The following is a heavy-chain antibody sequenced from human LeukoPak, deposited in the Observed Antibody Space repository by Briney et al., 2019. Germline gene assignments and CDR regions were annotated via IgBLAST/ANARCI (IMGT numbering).Heavy chain of an antibody. CDR1: GFTVSSNY. CDR3: ARAIGYSYGLFDY. CDR2: IYSGGST. Sequence: GGSLGLSCAASGFTVSSNYMSWVRQAPGKGLEWVSVIYSGGSTYYADSVKGRFTISRDNSKNTLYLQMNSLRAEDTAVYYCARAIGYSYGLFDYWGQGTLVTVSS. D-gene: IGHD5-18*01. V-gene: IGHV3-66*01. J-gene: IGHJ4*02.